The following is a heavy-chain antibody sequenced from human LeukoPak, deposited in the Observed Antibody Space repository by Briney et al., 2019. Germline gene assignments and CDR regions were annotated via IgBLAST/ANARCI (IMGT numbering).Heavy chain of an antibody. CDR2: INPNSGGT. J-gene: IGHJ4*02. Sequence: ASVKVSCKASGYTFTGYYMHRVRQAPGQGLEWMGWINPNSGGTNYAQKFQGRVTMTRDTSISTAYMELSRLRSDDTAVYYCARAHKGSYYDSSGYYDYFDYWGQGTLVTVSS. CDR1: GYTFTGYY. CDR3: ARAHKGSYYDSSGYYDYFDY. D-gene: IGHD3-22*01. V-gene: IGHV1-2*02.